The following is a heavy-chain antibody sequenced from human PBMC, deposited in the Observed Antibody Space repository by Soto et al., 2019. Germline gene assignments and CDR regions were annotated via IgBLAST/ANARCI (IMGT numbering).Heavy chain of an antibody. V-gene: IGHV4-59*08. CDR2: IYNSGST. CDR1: GGSISSNY. D-gene: IGHD2-15*01. Sequence: QVQLQESGPGLVKYSETLCLTCTVSGGSISSNYWSWIRQPPGKGLEWIGYIYNSGSTNYNPSLKSRVTISVDTSKNQFSLKLSSVTAADTAVYYCARLRVVVGTSDWFDPWGQGTLVTVSS. J-gene: IGHJ5*02. CDR3: ARLRVVVGTSDWFDP.